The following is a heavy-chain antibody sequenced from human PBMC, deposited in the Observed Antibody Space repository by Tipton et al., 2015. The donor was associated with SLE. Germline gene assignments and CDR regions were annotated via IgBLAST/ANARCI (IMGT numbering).Heavy chain of an antibody. V-gene: IGHV5-51*01. CDR2: IYPGDSDT. Sequence: QLVQSGAEVKKPGESLKISCKGSGYNFNDYWIGWVRQVPGKGLEWMGIIYPGDSDTRYSPSFEGQVTISADKSSSTAYLQWSGLKASDTAMYYCARQGCSSTSCIRHWGQGTLVSVSS. J-gene: IGHJ1*01. CDR1: GYNFNDYW. D-gene: IGHD2-2*01. CDR3: ARQGCSSTSCIRH.